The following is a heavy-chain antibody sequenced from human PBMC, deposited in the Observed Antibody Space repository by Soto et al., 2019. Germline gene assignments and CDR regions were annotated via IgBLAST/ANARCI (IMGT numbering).Heavy chain of an antibody. CDR2: ISWNSGSI. CDR3: AKGRVIVTTTAFDF. J-gene: IGHJ3*01. CDR1: GFTFSSYA. D-gene: IGHD5-12*01. Sequence: PGGSLRLSCVVSGFTFSSYAMSWVRQAPGKGLEWVSGISWNSGSIGYADSVKGRFTISRDNAKNSLYLQMNSLRVEDTALYYCAKGRVIVTTTAFDFWGPGTMVTVSS. V-gene: IGHV3-9*01.